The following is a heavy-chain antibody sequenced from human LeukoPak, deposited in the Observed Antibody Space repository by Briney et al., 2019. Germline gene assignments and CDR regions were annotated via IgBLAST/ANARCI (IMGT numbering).Heavy chain of an antibody. Sequence: GATVKVSCKASGGTFSSYAISWVRQAPGQGLEWMGGIIPIFGTANYAQKFQGRVTITADKSTSTAYMELSSLRSEDTAVYYCARGLPYPPPTYNWFDPWGQGTLVTVSS. CDR2: IIPIFGTA. J-gene: IGHJ5*02. CDR3: ARGLPYPPPTYNWFDP. V-gene: IGHV1-69*06. CDR1: GGTFSSYA.